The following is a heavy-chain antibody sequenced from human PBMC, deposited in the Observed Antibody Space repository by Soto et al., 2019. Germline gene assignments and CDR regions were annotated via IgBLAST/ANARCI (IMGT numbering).Heavy chain of an antibody. J-gene: IGHJ4*02. V-gene: IGHV4-59*01. CDR2: IYYSGST. CDR1: GGSISSYD. D-gene: IGHD5-12*01. CDR3: ARIRVDIVATVFDY. Sequence: SETLSLTCTVSGGSISSYDGSWIRQPPGKGLEWIGYIYYSGSTNYNPSLKSRVTISVDTSKNQFSLKLSSVTAADTAVYYCARIRVDIVATVFDYWGQGTLVTVSS.